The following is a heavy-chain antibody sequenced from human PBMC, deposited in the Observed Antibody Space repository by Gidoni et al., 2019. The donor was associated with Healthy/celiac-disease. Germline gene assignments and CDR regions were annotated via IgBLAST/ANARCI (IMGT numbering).Heavy chain of an antibody. Sequence: EVQLVESGGGVVQPGGSLRLSCAASGFTFSSYRMHWVRQAPGKGLEWVSYISSSSSTIYYADSVKCRFTISRDNAKNSLYLQMNSLRDEDTAVYYCARSYSSSSSTNQNYYYYMDVWGKGTTVTVSS. D-gene: IGHD6-6*01. CDR3: ARSYSSSSSTNQNYYYYMDV. CDR2: ISSSSSTI. V-gene: IGHV3-48*02. J-gene: IGHJ6*03. CDR1: GFTFSSYR.